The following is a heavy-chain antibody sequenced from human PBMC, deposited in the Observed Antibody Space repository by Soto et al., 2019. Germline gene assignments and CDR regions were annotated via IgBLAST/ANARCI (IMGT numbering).Heavy chain of an antibody. V-gene: IGHV1-58*01. CDR2: IVVGSGNT. CDR3: AADTYYYDSSGYWTGYFDY. Sequence: ASVKVSCKASGFTFTISAVQWVRQARGQRLEWIGWIVVGSGNTNYAQKFQERVTITRDMSTSTAYMELSSLRSEDTAVYYCAADTYYYDSSGYWTGYFDYWGQGTLVTVSS. CDR1: GFTFTISA. J-gene: IGHJ4*02. D-gene: IGHD3-22*01.